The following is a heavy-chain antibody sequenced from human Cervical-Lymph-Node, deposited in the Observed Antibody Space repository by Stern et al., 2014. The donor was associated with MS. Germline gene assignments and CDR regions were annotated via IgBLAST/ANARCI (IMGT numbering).Heavy chain of an antibody. D-gene: IGHD3-3*01. Sequence: EVQLVESGGGLVQPGRSLRLSCAAAGFAFGDYALHWVRQAPGKGLELVSGISWSGTKIGYADSVKGRFTISRDNAKNSLFLQMNNLRAEDTALYYCATANYEFGYYGMDVWGQGTAVTVS. CDR3: ATANYEFGYYGMDV. V-gene: IGHV3-9*01. CDR2: ISWSGTKI. CDR1: GFAFGDYA. J-gene: IGHJ6*02.